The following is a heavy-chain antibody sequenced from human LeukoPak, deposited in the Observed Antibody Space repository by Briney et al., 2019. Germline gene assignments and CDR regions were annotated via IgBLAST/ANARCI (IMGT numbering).Heavy chain of an antibody. J-gene: IGHJ4*02. Sequence: GGSLRLSCAASGFTFSDYYLSWIRQAPGKGLEWVSSISSSSSHIYYADSVKGRFTISRDNAKNSLYLQMNSLRAEDTAVYYCARDRTPTYYDFWSGYYTGFDYWGQGTLVTVSS. V-gene: IGHV3-11*06. D-gene: IGHD3-3*01. CDR1: GFTFSDYY. CDR3: ARDRTPTYYDFWSGYYTGFDY. CDR2: ISSSSSHI.